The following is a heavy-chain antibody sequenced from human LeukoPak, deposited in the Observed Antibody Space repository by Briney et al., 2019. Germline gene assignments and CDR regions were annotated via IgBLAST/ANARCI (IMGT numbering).Heavy chain of an antibody. Sequence: ASVTVSCKASGYRFTGYYMHWVRQAPGQGLEWMGIINPSGDYTSYAQKFQGRVTMTRDTSTSTVYMELSSLRSVDTAVYYCARVSDGYHYYYLDYWGQGTLVTVSS. D-gene: IGHD5-24*01. V-gene: IGHV1-46*01. J-gene: IGHJ4*02. CDR1: GYRFTGYY. CDR2: INPSGDYT. CDR3: ARVSDGYHYYYLDY.